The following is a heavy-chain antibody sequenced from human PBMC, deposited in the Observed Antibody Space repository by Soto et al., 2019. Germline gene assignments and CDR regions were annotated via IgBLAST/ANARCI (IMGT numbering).Heavy chain of an antibody. D-gene: IGHD4-17*01. CDR1: GGSISSYY. V-gene: IGHV4-59*08. Sequence: QVQLQESGPGLVKPSETLSLTCTVSGGSISSYYWSWIRQPPGKGLEWIGYIYYSGSTNYNPSLXSXVXSXXDTSKNQFSLKLSSVTAADTAVYYCARRYGGPLDYWGQGTLVTVSS. J-gene: IGHJ4*02. CDR2: IYYSGST. CDR3: ARRYGGPLDY.